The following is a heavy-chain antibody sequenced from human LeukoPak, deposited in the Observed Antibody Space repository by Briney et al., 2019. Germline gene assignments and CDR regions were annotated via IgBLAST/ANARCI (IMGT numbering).Heavy chain of an antibody. D-gene: IGHD2-15*01. CDR2: ISSSYTDI. CDR1: GFPFSSYA. V-gene: IGHV3-21*01. J-gene: IGHJ6*03. CDR3: ARYCSSSSCYYFGYYYMDV. Sequence: GGSLRLSCAASGFPFSSYAMYWVRQAPGKGLEGVSSISSSYTDIYFADSVKGRFTISRDNAKNSLYLQMNSLRAEDTALYYCARYCSSSSCYYFGYYYMDVWGKGTTVTVSS.